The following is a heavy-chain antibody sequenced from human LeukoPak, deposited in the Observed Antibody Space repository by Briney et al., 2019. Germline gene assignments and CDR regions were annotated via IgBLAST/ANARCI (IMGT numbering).Heavy chain of an antibody. CDR1: GYTLTELS. Sequence: PSVKVSCKVSGYTLTELSMHWVRQAPGKGLEWMGGFDPEDGETIYAQKFQGRVTITADESTSTAYMELSSLRSEDTAVYYCARGGSLRWPFDYWGQGTLVTVSS. CDR3: ARGGSLRWPFDY. V-gene: IGHV1-24*01. CDR2: FDPEDGET. D-gene: IGHD4-23*01. J-gene: IGHJ4*02.